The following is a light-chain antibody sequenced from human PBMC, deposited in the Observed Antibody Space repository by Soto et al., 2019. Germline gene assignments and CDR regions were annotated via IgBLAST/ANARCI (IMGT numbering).Light chain of an antibody. Sequence: QSALTQPPSASGSPGQSVTISCTGTSSDVGGYNYVSWCQQHPGKPPKLIIYEVSKRPSGVPDRFFGSKSGNTASLTVSGLQAEDEAGYYCSSYAGSNNFVFGTGTKVTVL. CDR3: SSYAGSNNFV. V-gene: IGLV2-8*01. CDR2: EVS. J-gene: IGLJ1*01. CDR1: SSDVGGYNY.